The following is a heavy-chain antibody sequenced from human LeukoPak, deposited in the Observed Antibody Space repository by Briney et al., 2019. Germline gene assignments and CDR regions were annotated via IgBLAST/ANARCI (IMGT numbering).Heavy chain of an antibody. CDR3: ARGTIYDFWSGYYYFDY. D-gene: IGHD3-3*01. Sequence: GGSLRLSCAASGFTFSSYWMSWVRQAPGKGLEWVANIKQDGSEKYYVDSVKGRFTISRDNAKNSLYLQMNSLRAEDTAVYYCARGTIYDFWSGYYYFDYWGQGTLVTVSS. CDR1: GFTFSSYW. J-gene: IGHJ4*02. CDR2: IKQDGSEK. V-gene: IGHV3-7*01.